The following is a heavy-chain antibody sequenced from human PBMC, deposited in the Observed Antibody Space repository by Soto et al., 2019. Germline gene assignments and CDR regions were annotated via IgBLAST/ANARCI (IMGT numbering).Heavy chain of an antibody. Sequence: GGSLRLSCAASGFTFSSYAMSWVRQAPGKGLEWVSAISGSGGSTYYADSVKGRFTISGDNSKNTLYLQMNSLRAEDTAVYYCAKKSAADYYYGMDVWGPGTTVTVSS. CDR3: AKKSAADYYYGMDV. CDR2: ISGSGGST. D-gene: IGHD6-13*01. CDR1: GFTFSSYA. V-gene: IGHV3-23*01. J-gene: IGHJ6*02.